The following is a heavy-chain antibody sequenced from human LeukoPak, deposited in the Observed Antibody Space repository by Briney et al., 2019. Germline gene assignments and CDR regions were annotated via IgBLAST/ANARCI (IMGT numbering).Heavy chain of an antibody. CDR1: AGSITSHDYY. D-gene: IGHD3-3*01. CDR2: THNSGST. CDR3: AREGHDFWSGSRGWFDP. Sequence: SQTLSLTCTVSAGSITSHDYYWSWIRQAPGKGLEWIGYTHNSGSTFYNPSLKSRFTISVDTSKNQFSLKVRSVTATDTAVYYCAREGHDFWSGSRGWFDPWGPGTLVTVSS. J-gene: IGHJ5*02. V-gene: IGHV4-30-4*01.